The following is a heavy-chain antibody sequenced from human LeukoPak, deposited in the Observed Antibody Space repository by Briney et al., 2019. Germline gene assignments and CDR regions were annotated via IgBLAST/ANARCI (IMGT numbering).Heavy chain of an antibody. J-gene: IGHJ4*02. Sequence: GGSLRLSCAVSGFTFSSYSMNWVRQAPGKGLEWVSFITTSSSYMYYADSVKGRFTISRDNAKSSLYLQMNSLRAEDTAVYYCARDNYGSALDYWGQGTLVTVSS. CDR2: ITTSSSYM. D-gene: IGHD3-10*01. V-gene: IGHV3-21*01. CDR1: GFTFSSYS. CDR3: ARDNYGSALDY.